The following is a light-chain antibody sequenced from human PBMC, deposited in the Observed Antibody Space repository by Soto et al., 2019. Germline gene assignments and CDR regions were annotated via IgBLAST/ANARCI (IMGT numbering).Light chain of an antibody. J-gene: IGKJ1*01. Sequence: EIVMTQSPAMLSVSPGERATLSCRASQSVSSDLAWSQQKPGQAPRLLIYGASTRANGIPARFSGSGSGTAFTLTISSLQSEAFAVYYCQQYNDWPPWTFGQGTKLEIK. CDR3: QQYNDWPPWT. CDR2: GAS. CDR1: QSVSSD. V-gene: IGKV3-15*01.